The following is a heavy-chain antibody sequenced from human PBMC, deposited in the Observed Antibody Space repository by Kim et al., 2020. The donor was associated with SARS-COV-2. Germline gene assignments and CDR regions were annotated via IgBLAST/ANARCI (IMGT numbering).Heavy chain of an antibody. CDR2: IDWLGDSV. CDR3: AKVRAVYGSGSHFDH. D-gene: IGHD3-10*01. Sequence: GGSLRLSCAASGFTFGDYAMHWVRRAPGKGLEWVSSIDWLGDSVEIADSVRGRFTISRDNAKNSLYLQMNSLTEEDTAFYYCAKVRAVYGSGSHFDHWGQGTLVTVSS. V-gene: IGHV3-9*01. J-gene: IGHJ4*02. CDR1: GFTFGDYA.